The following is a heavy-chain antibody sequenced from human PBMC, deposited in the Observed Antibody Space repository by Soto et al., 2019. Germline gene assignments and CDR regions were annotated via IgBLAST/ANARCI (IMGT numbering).Heavy chain of an antibody. CDR3: ARDHYGDYDS. Sequence: PXGWLRRAGSTSGCTFSSYWMHWVRQAAGKGLVWVSRIDSDGTSTTYADSVKGRFTISRDNGKNTLYLQMNSLRAEDTDVYYCARDHYGDYDSWGQGTLVTVYS. V-gene: IGHV3-74*01. J-gene: IGHJ5*01. CDR2: IDSDGTST. CDR1: GCTFSSYW. D-gene: IGHD4-17*01.